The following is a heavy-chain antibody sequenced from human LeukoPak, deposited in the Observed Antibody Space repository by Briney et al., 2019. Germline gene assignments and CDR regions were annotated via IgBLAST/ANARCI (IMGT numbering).Heavy chain of an antibody. CDR2: ISGSGGST. Sequence: PGGPLRLSCAASGFTFSNYAMNWVRQAPGRGLEWVSAISGSGGSTYYADSVKGRFTISRDNSKNTLYLRMNSLRAEDTAVYYCAKDLAGSGSYSFDYWGQGTLVTVSS. J-gene: IGHJ4*02. D-gene: IGHD1-26*01. CDR1: GFTFSNYA. V-gene: IGHV3-23*01. CDR3: AKDLAGSGSYSFDY.